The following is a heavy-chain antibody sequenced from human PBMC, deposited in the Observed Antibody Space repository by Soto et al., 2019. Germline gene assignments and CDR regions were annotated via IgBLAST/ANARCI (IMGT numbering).Heavy chain of an antibody. CDR1: GDSLTNYY. CDR3: ARHGFGPLHGLVDV. CDR2: IMYSGYS. D-gene: IGHD3-10*01. J-gene: IGHJ6*02. Sequence: QVQLQESGPGLVKPSETLSLTCTVSGDSLTNYYCSWFRQPPGKGLEWIGYIMYSGYSAYNLSLKWRVTMSMDTSKPQFSLTLESVTATDTAVYYCARHGFGPLHGLVDVWGQGTTVIVSS. V-gene: IGHV4-59*08.